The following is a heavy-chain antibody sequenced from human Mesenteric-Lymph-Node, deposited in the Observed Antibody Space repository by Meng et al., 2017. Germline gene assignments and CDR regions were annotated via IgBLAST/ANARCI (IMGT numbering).Heavy chain of an antibody. CDR2: ISYSGST. Sequence: GPLPEPGPGLVQPSQALSLTCTVSCGSISSGDYYWSWIRQPPGKGLEWIGYISYSGSTYYNPSLKSRVTISVDTSKNQFSLKLSSVTAADTAVYYCARTHFYDSSNYGFDYWGQGTLVTVSS. CDR1: CGSISSGDYY. CDR3: ARTHFYDSSNYGFDY. D-gene: IGHD3-22*01. J-gene: IGHJ4*02. V-gene: IGHV4-30-4*01.